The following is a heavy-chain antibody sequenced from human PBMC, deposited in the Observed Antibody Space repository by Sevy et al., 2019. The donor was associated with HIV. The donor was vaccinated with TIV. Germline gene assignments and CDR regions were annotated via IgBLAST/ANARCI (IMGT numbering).Heavy chain of an antibody. V-gene: IGHV3-21*06. D-gene: IGHD1-26*01. J-gene: IGHJ4*02. CDR2: ISGSSNYI. CDR3: ARGPPDGSYDYLDY. Sequence: GGSLRLSCAASAFTFSSYNMNWVRQAPGKGLEWVSCISGSSNYIYYAESLKGRFIISRDNAKNTLYLQMNSLRADDTAVYYCARGPPDGSYDYLDYWGQGTLVTVSS. CDR1: AFTFSSYN.